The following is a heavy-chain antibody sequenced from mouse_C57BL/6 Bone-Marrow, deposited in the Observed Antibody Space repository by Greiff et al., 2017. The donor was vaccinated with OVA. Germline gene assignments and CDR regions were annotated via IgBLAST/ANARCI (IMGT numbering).Heavy chain of an antibody. D-gene: IGHD1-1*01. V-gene: IGHV5-9*01. Sequence: EVHLVESGGGLVKPGGSLKLSCAASGFTFSSYTMSWVRQTPEKRLEWVATISGGGGNTYYPDSVKGRFTISRDNAKNTLYLQMSSLRSEDTALYYCASPIYYYGFDYWGQGTTLTVSS. CDR1: GFTFSSYT. J-gene: IGHJ2*01. CDR3: ASPIYYYGFDY. CDR2: ISGGGGNT.